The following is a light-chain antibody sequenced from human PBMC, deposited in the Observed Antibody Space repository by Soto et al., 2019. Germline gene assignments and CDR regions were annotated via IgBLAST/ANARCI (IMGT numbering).Light chain of an antibody. Sequence: DIQMTQSPSTLSASVGDRVTITCRASQSISSWLAWYQQKPGKAPKLLIYKASSLESGVPSRFSGSGSGTEFTLTISSLQPDDFAVYYCQQRSNWPPFFGQGTRLEIK. CDR3: QQRSNWPPF. CDR2: KAS. J-gene: IGKJ5*01. V-gene: IGKV1-5*03. CDR1: QSISSW.